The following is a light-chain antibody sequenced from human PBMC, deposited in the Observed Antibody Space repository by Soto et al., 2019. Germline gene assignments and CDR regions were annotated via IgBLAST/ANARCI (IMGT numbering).Light chain of an antibody. CDR1: SSDVGGYNY. V-gene: IGLV2-8*01. Sequence: QSVLTQPPSASGSPGQSVTISCIGTSSDVGGYNYVSWYQQHPGKAPKLMIYEVSKRPSGVPDRFSGSKSGNTASLTVSGLQAEDEADYYCSSYAGSNNWVFGGGIKLTVL. CDR2: EVS. CDR3: SSYAGSNNWV. J-gene: IGLJ3*02.